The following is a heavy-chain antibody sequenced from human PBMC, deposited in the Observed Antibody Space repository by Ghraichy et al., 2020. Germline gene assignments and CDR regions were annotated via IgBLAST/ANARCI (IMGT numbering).Heavy chain of an antibody. J-gene: IGHJ6*02. CDR1: GFTFSSYS. V-gene: IGHV3-48*02. D-gene: IGHD2-21*02. Sequence: SCAASGFTFSSYSMNWVRQAPGKGLEWVSYISSSSSTIYYADSVKGRFTISRDNAKNSLYLQMNSLRDEDTAVYYCARDPHIVVVTATLRYGMDVWGQGTTVTVSS. CDR2: ISSSSSTI. CDR3: ARDPHIVVVTATLRYGMDV.